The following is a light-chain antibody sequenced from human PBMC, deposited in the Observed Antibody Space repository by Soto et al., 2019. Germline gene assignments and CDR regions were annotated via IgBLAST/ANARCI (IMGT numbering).Light chain of an antibody. CDR2: TNS. CDR3: AAWDDSPNGLYV. Sequence: QAVVTQPPSASGTPGQRVIISCSGSSSNIGSYTVNWYQQLPGTAPKLLIYTNSQRPSGVPDRFSGSKSGTSASLAISGLQSEDEADYFCAAWDDSPNGLYVFGTGTKLTVL. V-gene: IGLV1-44*01. CDR1: SSNIGSYT. J-gene: IGLJ1*01.